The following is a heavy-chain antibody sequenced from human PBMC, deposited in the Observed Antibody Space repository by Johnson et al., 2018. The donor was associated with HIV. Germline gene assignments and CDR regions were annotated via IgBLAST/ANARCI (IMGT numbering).Heavy chain of an antibody. CDR3: ARESIFGVVIYAFDL. V-gene: IGHV3-20*04. CDR2: ISWDGGRT. CDR1: GFTFDDYT. D-gene: IGHD3-3*01. J-gene: IGHJ3*01. Sequence: VQLVESGGGLIQPGRSLRLSCAASGFTFDDYTMHWVRQAPGKGLEWVSLISWDGGRTGYADSVKGRFTISRDDAKNSLYLQMNSLRAEDTGLYYCARESIFGVVIYAFDLWGQGTMVTVSS.